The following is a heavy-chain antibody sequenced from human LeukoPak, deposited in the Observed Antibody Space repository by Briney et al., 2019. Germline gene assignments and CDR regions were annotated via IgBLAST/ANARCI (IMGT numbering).Heavy chain of an antibody. CDR2: ISGSGDST. D-gene: IGHD3-22*01. CDR3: ARIGNYYDSSGYYLEGAFDL. Sequence: HTGGSLRLSCAASGFTFSSYALTWVRQAPGKGLEWVSTISGSGDSTYYADSVKGRFTISRDNAKNSLYLQMNSLRAEDTAVYYCARIGNYYDSSGYYLEGAFDLWGQGTMVTVSS. V-gene: IGHV3-23*01. J-gene: IGHJ3*01. CDR1: GFTFSSYA.